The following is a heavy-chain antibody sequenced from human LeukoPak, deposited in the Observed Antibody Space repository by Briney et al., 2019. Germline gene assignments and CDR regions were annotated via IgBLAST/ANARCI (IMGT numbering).Heavy chain of an antibody. J-gene: IGHJ4*02. CDR2: ISTSGST. CDR1: GFTFSTYG. CDR3: ARDGEHRTSTGCYYPF. V-gene: IGHV3-23*01. D-gene: IGHD2-2*01. Sequence: GGSLRLSCAGSGFTFSTYGMSWVRQAPGKGLERVSGISTSGSTYYADPVKGRFTISRDNSKNTLYLQMNSLRAEDTAVYYCARDGEHRTSTGCYYPFWGQGTLVTVSS.